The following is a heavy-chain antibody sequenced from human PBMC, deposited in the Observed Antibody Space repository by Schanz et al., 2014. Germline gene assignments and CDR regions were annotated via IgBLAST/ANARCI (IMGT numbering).Heavy chain of an antibody. J-gene: IGHJ4*02. D-gene: IGHD4-17*01. V-gene: IGHV3-33*01. CDR1: GFTFSSYG. CDR2: IWYDGSNK. Sequence: VQLLESGGGVVQPGRSLRLSYAASGFTFSSYGMHWVRQAPGKGLEWVAIIWYDGSNKYYVDSVKGRFTISRDNSKNTLYLQVNSLRAEDTAVYYCVRDLGGDQTDYWGQGTLVTVSS. CDR3: VRDLGGDQTDY.